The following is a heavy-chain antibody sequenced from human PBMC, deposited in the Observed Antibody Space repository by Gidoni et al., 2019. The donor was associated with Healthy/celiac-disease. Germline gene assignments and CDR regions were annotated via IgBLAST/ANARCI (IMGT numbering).Heavy chain of an antibody. J-gene: IGHJ6*03. V-gene: IGHV3-30*18. CDR2: ISYDGSNK. Sequence: QVQLVESGGGVVQPGRSLRLSCAASGFTFSSYGMHWVRQAPGKGLEWVAVISYDGSNKYYADSVKGRFTISRDNSKNTLYLQMNSLRAEDTAVYYCAKPGGGYDFWSGYEVPYYMDVWGKGTTVTVSS. D-gene: IGHD3-3*01. CDR3: AKPGGGYDFWSGYEVPYYMDV. CDR1: GFTFSSYG.